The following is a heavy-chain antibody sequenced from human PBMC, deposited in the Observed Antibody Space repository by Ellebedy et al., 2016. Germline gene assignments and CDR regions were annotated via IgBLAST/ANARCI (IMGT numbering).Heavy chain of an antibody. CDR3: AREGGRYVYFDY. CDR2: IKQDGSDK. V-gene: IGHV3-7*03. D-gene: IGHD3-16*01. J-gene: IGHJ4*02. CDR1: GFPLSNYW. Sequence: GESLKISXAASGFPLSNYWMTWVRQAPGKGLEWVANIKQDGSDKNYVDPVKGRFTISRDNAKNLLFLQLNGLRAEDTAVYYCAREGGRYVYFDYWGQGTLVTVSS.